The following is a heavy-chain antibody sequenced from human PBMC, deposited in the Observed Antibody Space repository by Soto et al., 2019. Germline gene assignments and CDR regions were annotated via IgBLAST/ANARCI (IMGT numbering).Heavy chain of an antibody. CDR1: GGSISSSSYY. J-gene: IGHJ4*02. V-gene: IGHV4-39*01. CDR3: ARLSRQYKDY. Sequence: QLQLQESGPGLVKPSETLSLTCTVSGGSISSSSYYWGWIRQPPGKGLEWIGSIYYSGSTYYNPSLKSRVTISVDTSKNQFSLKRSSVTAADTAVYYCARLSRQYKDYWGQGTLVTVSS. CDR2: IYYSGST. D-gene: IGHD1-1*01.